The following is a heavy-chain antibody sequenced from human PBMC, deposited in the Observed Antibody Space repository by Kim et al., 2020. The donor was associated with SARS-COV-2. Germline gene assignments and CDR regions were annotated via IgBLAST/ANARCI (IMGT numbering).Heavy chain of an antibody. D-gene: IGHD3-9*01. CDR3: ARGGGGEILTGYTRPYYYYGMDV. V-gene: IGHV3-13*01. CDR1: AFTFSTYA. CDR2: SASTGDT. Sequence: GGSLRLSCVTSAFTFSTYAMHWFRQVPGKGLEWVSFSASTGDTYYLDSVKGRFTISREDAKNSLFLQMNSLTPGVTAVYYCARGGGGEILTGYTRPYYYYGMDVWGQGTPVTVSS. J-gene: IGHJ6*02.